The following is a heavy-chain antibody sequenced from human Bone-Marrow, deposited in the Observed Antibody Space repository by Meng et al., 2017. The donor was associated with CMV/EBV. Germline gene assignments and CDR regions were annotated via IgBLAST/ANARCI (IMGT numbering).Heavy chain of an antibody. CDR3: AKDLNYGGISGLDY. J-gene: IGHJ4*01. Sequence: GESLKISCTASGFRFSGYTMTWVRQAPGGGLEWVSTLTSGGGAFYADSVKGRFTISRDNSKNTLYLQMNSLRAEDTALFYCAKDLNYGGISGLDYWGHGTPVPVSS. V-gene: IGHV3-23*01. D-gene: IGHD2-21*01. CDR2: LTSGGGA. CDR1: GFRFSGYT.